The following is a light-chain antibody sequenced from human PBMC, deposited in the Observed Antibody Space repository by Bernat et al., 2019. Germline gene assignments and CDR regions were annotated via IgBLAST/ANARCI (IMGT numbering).Light chain of an antibody. CDR3: QQRGDWPLT. Sequence: IVLTQSPVTLSLSPGDRATLSCRASQNINNYLAWYQQKSGQAPRLLIYDASYRATGIPARFSGSGAGTDFTLTITSLEPEDFAVYYCQQRGDWPLTFGGGTKVEIK. CDR1: QNINNY. V-gene: IGKV3-11*01. J-gene: IGKJ4*01. CDR2: DAS.